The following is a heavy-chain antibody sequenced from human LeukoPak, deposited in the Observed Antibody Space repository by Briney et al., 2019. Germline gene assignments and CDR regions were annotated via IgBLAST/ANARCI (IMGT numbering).Heavy chain of an antibody. D-gene: IGHD3-9*01. V-gene: IGHV1-69*04. CDR1: GGTFSSYA. CDR3: ARDILTGYYVYGMDV. CDR2: IIPILGIA. J-gene: IGHJ6*02. Sequence: SVKVSCKASGGTFSSYAISWVRQAPGQGLEWMGRIIPILGIANYAQKFQGRVTTTADKSTSTAYMELSSLRSEDTAVYYCARDILTGYYVYGMDVWGQGTTVTVSS.